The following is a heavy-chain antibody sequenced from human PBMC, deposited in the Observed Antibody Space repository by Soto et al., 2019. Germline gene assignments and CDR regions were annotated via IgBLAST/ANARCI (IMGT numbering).Heavy chain of an antibody. CDR1: GGSFSGYY. D-gene: IGHD3-10*01. Sequence: QVQLQQWGAGLLKPSETLSLTCAVYGGSFSGYYWSWIRQPPGKGLEWIGEINHSGSTNYNPSLXTXVXTXXDMTDSQFSLQVSSVTAPAMAVYYCARGYGTNFDYWGEGTLVTVSS. V-gene: IGHV4-34*01. CDR3: ARGYGTNFDY. J-gene: IGHJ4*02. CDR2: INHSGST.